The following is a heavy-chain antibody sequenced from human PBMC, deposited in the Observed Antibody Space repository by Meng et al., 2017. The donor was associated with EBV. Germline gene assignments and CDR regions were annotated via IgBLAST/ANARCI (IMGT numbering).Heavy chain of an antibody. J-gene: IGHJ3*02. Sequence: QAQLQGPGPGLVKPAEPLPLPCTVSGGSVSSGSYYWSWIRQPPGKGLEWIGYIYYSGRTNYNPSLKSRVTISVDTSKNQFSLKLSSVTAADTAVYYCARLLDIWGQGTMVTVSS. CDR3: ARLLDI. CDR1: GGSVSSGSYY. V-gene: IGHV4-61*01. CDR2: IYYSGRT.